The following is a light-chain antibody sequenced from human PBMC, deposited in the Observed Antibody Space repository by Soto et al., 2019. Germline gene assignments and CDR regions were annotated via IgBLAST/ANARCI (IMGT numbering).Light chain of an antibody. CDR2: DVS. Sequence: QSVLTQPASVSGSPGQSITISCTGTSSDVGGYNYVSWYQQHPGKAPKLIIYDVSNRPSGVSNRFSGSKSGNTASLTISGLQAEDEADYHCSSYTSSSTLVFGGGTKLTVL. V-gene: IGLV2-14*03. CDR1: SSDVGGYNY. CDR3: SSYTSSSTLV. J-gene: IGLJ2*01.